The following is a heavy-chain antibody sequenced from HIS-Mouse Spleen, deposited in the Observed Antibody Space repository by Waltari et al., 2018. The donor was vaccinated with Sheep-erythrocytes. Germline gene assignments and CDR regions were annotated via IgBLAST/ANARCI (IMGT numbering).Heavy chain of an antibody. V-gene: IGHV3-30*18. CDR3: AKREGYSNYYFDY. D-gene: IGHD4-4*01. J-gene: IGHJ4*02. Sequence: QVQLLASGGVVVQPGRSLRRSCAASGFTYSSHRMHWVRQAPGKGLEWVAVISYDGSNKYYADSVKGRFTISRDNSKNTLYLQMNSLRAEDTAVYYCAKREGYSNYYFDYWGQGTLVTVSS. CDR2: ISYDGSNK. CDR1: GFTYSSHR.